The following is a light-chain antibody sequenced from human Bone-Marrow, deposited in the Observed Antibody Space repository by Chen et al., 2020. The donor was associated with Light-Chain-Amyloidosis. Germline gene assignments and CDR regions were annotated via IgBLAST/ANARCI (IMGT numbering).Light chain of an antibody. CDR2: DVT. CDR1: ISDIGGYNF. J-gene: IGLJ1*01. Sequence: QPALTQPASVSASPGQPITISCTATISDIGGYNFVSWFQQHPGKAPKLMIYDVTNRPSGVSNRFSGSKSGNTAYLTISGLQAEDEADYYCSSWTSSTNFDVFGTGTQVTV. V-gene: IGLV2-14*03. CDR3: SSWTSSTNFDV.